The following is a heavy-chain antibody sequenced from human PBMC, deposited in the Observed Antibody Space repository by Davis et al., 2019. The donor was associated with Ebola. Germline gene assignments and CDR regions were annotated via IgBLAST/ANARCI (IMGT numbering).Heavy chain of an antibody. J-gene: IGHJ4*02. CDR3: ASLAVAGIGGLDY. CDR2: VWHSGST. D-gene: IGHD6-19*01. CDR1: GGSIVSNNYW. Sequence: MPGGSLRLSCSVSGGSIVSNNYWWSWIRQPPGKGLEWIGDVWHSGSTNYNPSLKGRLSLLVDKSKNEFSLKMTSVTAADTAIYYCASLAVAGIGGLDYWGQGSLVTVSS. V-gene: IGHV4-4*02.